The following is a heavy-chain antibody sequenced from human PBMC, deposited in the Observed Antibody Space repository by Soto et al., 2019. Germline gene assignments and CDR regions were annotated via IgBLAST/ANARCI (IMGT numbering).Heavy chain of an antibody. D-gene: IGHD3-10*01. Sequence: QVQLVQSGAEVKEPGDSVRVSCEASGYTFTAYYIHWVRQVPGQGLEWMGWINTKFGDTTYAQDFQGSATMTREMSISTVYMELSRLNSDDTAIYYCARNMDYFYGPGSGNGHGVWGQGTTVTVFS. CDR3: ARNMDYFYGPGSGNGHGV. J-gene: IGHJ6*02. V-gene: IGHV1-2*02. CDR1: GYTFTAYY. CDR2: INTKFGDT.